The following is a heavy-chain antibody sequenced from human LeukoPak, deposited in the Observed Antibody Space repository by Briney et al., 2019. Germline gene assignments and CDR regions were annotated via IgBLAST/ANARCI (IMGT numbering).Heavy chain of an antibody. Sequence: SETLSLTCTVSGGSISSGDYYWSWVRHPPGSCLEWIGYIYYSGSNYYNPSVKSRVTISVDTSKNQFSLKLSSVTAADTAVYCCARETGGIAAAGTRYYYYGMDVWGKGTTVTVSS. V-gene: IGHV4-30-4*01. CDR3: ARETGGIAAAGTRYYYYGMDV. J-gene: IGHJ6*04. CDR2: IYYSGSN. D-gene: IGHD6-13*01. CDR1: GGSISSGDYY.